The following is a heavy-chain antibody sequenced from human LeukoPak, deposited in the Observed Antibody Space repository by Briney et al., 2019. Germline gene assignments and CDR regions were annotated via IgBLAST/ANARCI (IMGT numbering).Heavy chain of an antibody. Sequence: GGSLRLSCAASGFTFKNYAMSWVRQAPGKGLEWVSAIGDNGGDTKYADSVKGRFTISRDNSKNTLYLQMNSLRVEDTAIYYCGKDWKLDYWGQGTLVTVSS. J-gene: IGHJ4*02. V-gene: IGHV3-23*01. CDR2: IGDNGGDT. D-gene: IGHD1-1*01. CDR1: GFTFKNYA. CDR3: GKDWKLDY.